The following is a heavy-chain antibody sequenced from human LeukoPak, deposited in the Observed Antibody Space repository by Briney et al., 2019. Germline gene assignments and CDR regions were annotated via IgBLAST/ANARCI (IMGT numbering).Heavy chain of an antibody. Sequence: GASVKVPCKASGYDFTSVGITWVRRAPGQGLEWMGWISPYNGNTRYAQKFQGRVAMTTDTSTTTAYMELRGLRFNDTAVYYCARAGSGSGWYFDYWGQETLVTVSS. CDR3: ARAGSGSGWYFDY. CDR1: GYDFTSVG. J-gene: IGHJ4*02. CDR2: ISPYNGNT. D-gene: IGHD6-19*01. V-gene: IGHV1-18*01.